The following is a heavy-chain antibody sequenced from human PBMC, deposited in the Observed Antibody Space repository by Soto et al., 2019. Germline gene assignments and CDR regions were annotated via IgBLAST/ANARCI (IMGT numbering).Heavy chain of an antibody. V-gene: IGHV4-59*08. J-gene: IGHJ4*02. Sequence: PSETLSLTCTVSGGSIGSYYWSWIRQPPGKGLEWIGYIYYSGSTNYNPSLKSRVTISVDTSKNQFSLKLSSVTAADTAVYYCARHTPAISISDHWGQGTLVTVSS. D-gene: IGHD2-15*01. CDR1: GGSIGSYY. CDR3: ARHTPAISISDH. CDR2: IYYSGST.